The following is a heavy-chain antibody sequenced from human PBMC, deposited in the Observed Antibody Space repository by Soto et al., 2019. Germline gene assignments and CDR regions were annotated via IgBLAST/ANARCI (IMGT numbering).Heavy chain of an antibody. Sequence: ASVKVSCKASGGTFSSYAISWVRQAPGQGLEWMGGIIPIFGTANYAQKFQGRVTITADESTSTAYMELSSLRSEDTAVYYCARESTVVTPGYYYYRMDVWGQGTTVTVSS. CDR3: ARESTVVTPGYYYYRMDV. V-gene: IGHV1-69*13. J-gene: IGHJ6*02. CDR1: GGTFSSYA. CDR2: IIPIFGTA. D-gene: IGHD4-17*01.